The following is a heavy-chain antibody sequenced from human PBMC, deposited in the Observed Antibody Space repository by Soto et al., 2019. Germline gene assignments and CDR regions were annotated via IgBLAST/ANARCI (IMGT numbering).Heavy chain of an antibody. V-gene: IGHV4-59*01. J-gene: IGHJ3*02. D-gene: IGHD3-16*01. CDR2: IYYSGST. CDR1: GGSISSYY. CDR3: ARDRGLIKAFDN. Sequence: SETLSLTCTVSGGSISSYYWSWIRQPPGKGLEWIGYIYYSGSTNYNPSLKSRVTISVDTSKNQFSLKLSSVTAADTAVYYWARDRGLIKAFDNWGQGTMVTVSS.